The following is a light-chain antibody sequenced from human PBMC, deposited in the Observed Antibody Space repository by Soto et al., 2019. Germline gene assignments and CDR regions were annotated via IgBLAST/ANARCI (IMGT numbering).Light chain of an antibody. CDR1: QSVSSY. CDR2: DAS. J-gene: IGKJ2*01. V-gene: IGKV3-11*01. CDR3: QQRSNWPRMYT. Sequence: EIVLPQSPATLSSSPGERATPSCRASQSVSSYLAWYQQKPGQAPRLLIYDASNRATGIPASFSGSGSGTDFPLTICSQEPADFAVYNCQQRSNWPRMYTFGQGTKLEIK.